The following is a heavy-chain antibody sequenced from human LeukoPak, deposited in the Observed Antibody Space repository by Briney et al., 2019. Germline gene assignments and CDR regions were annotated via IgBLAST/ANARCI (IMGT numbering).Heavy chain of an antibody. CDR1: GYTFTGYY. CDR3: ARDREVVGATDAFDI. J-gene: IGHJ3*02. D-gene: IGHD1-26*01. Sequence: ASVKVSCKASGYTFTGYYMHWVRQAPGQGLEWMGWINPNSGGTNYAQKFQGRVTMIRDTSTSTAYMELSRLRSDDTAVYYCARDREVVGATDAFDIWGQGTMVTVSS. V-gene: IGHV1-2*02. CDR2: INPNSGGT.